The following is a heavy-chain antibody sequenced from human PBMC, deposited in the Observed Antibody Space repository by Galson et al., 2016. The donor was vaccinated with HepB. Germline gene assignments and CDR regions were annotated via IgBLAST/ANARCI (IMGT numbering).Heavy chain of an antibody. CDR2: XXSSXXXI. Sequence: SLRLSCAASGFTFSXXXMNXXXQAXXXGLXXVSXXXSSXXXIXXXDSXXGRFTISRDNAKNSLXLQXXXLRAEDTAVDYCARNLGTGITAADDDYWGQETLXTXSS. CDR1: GFTFSXXX. J-gene: IGHJ4*02. D-gene: IGHD6-13*01. V-gene: IGHV3-48*04. CDR3: ARNLGTGITAADDDY.